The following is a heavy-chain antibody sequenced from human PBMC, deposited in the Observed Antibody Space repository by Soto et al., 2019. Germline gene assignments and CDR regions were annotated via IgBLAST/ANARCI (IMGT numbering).Heavy chain of an antibody. CDR1: GFTFSDYY. Sequence: GGSLRLSCAASGFTFSDYYMSWIRQAPGKGLEWVSCISSSGSTIYYADSVKGRFTISRDNAKNSLYLQMNSLRAEDTAVYYCARSHLYYDSSGYPDYWGQGTLVTVSS. D-gene: IGHD3-22*01. CDR3: ARSHLYYDSSGYPDY. CDR2: ISSSGSTI. V-gene: IGHV3-11*01. J-gene: IGHJ4*02.